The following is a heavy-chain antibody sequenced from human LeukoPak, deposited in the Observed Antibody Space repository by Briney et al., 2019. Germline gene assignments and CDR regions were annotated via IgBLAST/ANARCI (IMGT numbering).Heavy chain of an antibody. V-gene: IGHV3-73*01. D-gene: IGHD6-19*01. J-gene: IGHJ5*02. CDR1: GFTFSGSA. CDR3: TTGIAVAAGWFDP. Sequence: GGSLRLSCAASGFTFSGSAMHWVRQASGKGLEWVGRIRSKANSYATAYAASVKGRFTISRDDSKNTAYLQMNSLKTEDTAVYYCTTGIAVAAGWFDPWGQGTLVTVS. CDR2: IRSKANSYAT.